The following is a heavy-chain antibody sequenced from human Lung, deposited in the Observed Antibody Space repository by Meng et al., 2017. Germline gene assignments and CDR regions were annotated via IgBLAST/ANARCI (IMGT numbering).Heavy chain of an antibody. J-gene: IGHJ4*02. CDR1: GGSFSDYY. D-gene: IGHD4-11*01. CDR2: INHSGST. Sequence: QGQLQQWCAGLLKPSETLSLTCVVSGGSFSDYYWSWIRQSPGKGLEWIGEINHSGSTNYNPSLESRATISVDTSQNNLSLKLSSVTAADSAVYYCARGPTTMAHDFDYWGQGTLVTVSS. CDR3: ARGPTTMAHDFDY. V-gene: IGHV4-34*01.